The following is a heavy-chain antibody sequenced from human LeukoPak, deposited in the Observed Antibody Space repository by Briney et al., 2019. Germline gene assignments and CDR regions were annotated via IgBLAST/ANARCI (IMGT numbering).Heavy chain of an antibody. V-gene: IGHV4-59*12. D-gene: IGHD4-17*01. CDR3: ARRTNDYGYYGHYFDY. Sequence: SETLSLTCTVSGGSISSYYWSWIRQPPGKELEWIGYISYSGSTNYNPSLKSRGTISLDTSRDQFSLELSSVTAADTAVYYCARRTNDYGYYGHYFDYWGRGTLVTVSS. J-gene: IGHJ4*02. CDR2: ISYSGST. CDR1: GGSISSYY.